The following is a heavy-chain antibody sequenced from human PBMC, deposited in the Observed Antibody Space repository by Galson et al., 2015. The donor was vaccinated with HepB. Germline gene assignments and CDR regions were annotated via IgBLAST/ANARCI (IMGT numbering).Heavy chain of an antibody. V-gene: IGHV1-3*01. CDR2: VNGGNGNT. Sequence: SVKVSCKASGYNFTSYVMHWVRQAPGQRLEWMGWVNGGNGNTRYSEKFQGRVTITRDTSASTAHMELSSLRSEDTAVYYCARDSSGWYNWFDPWGQGTLVTVSS. J-gene: IGHJ5*02. D-gene: IGHD6-25*01. CDR1: GYNFTSYV. CDR3: ARDSSGWYNWFDP.